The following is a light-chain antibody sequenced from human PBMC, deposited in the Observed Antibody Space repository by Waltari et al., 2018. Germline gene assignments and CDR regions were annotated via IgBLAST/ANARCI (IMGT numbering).Light chain of an antibody. J-gene: IGKJ2*01. CDR3: QQSYSTPYT. CDR1: QSISSY. Sequence: DTHMAPSPSSLPSTVGDRVTITCRASQSISSYLNWYQQKPGKAPKLLIYAASSLQSGVPSRFSGSGSGTDFTLTISSLQPEDFATYYCQQSYSTPYTFGQGTKLEIK. V-gene: IGKV1-39*01. CDR2: AAS.